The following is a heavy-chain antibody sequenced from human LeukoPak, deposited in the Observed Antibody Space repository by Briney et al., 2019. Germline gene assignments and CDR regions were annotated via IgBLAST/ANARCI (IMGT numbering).Heavy chain of an antibody. CDR2: IYTSGST. J-gene: IGHJ4*02. D-gene: IGHD6-13*01. CDR1: GGSISIYY. V-gene: IGHV4-4*07. Sequence: SETLSLTCTVSGGSISIYYWRWIRQPAGKGLEWIGRIYTSGSTNYSPSLKSRVTLSADTSRNQFSLRLSSVTAADTAVYYCARDGRGYASSWYFDLWGQGTLVTVSS. CDR3: ARDGRGYASSWYFDL.